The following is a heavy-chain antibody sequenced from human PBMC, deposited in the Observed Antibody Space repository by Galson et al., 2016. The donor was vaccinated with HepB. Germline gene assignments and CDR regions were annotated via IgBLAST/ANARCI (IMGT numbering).Heavy chain of an antibody. D-gene: IGHD1-1*01. CDR2: IFSSGGS. J-gene: IGHJ5*02. CDR3: AREQLERPSWFDP. Sequence: ATLSLTCTVSGVSVTHFYWSWLRQPAGKGLEWIGRIFSSGGSIYNPSLRSRVAMSVDTSKNQFSLKLKSVTAADTAVYYCAREQLERPSWFDPWGQGTLVIVSS. V-gene: IGHV4-4*07. CDR1: GVSVTHFY.